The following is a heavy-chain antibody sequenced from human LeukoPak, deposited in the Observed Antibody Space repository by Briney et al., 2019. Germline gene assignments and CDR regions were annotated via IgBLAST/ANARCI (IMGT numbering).Heavy chain of an antibody. V-gene: IGHV3-74*01. D-gene: IGHD1-26*01. J-gene: IGHJ4*02. CDR2: INSDGSST. CDR1: GFTFSSYW. Sequence: GSLRLSCAASGFTFSSYWMHWVRQAPGKGLVWVSRINSDGSSTSYADSVKGRFTISRDNAKNTLYLQMNSLRAEDTAVYYCAKWGGVSGSYSYFDYWGQGTLVTVSS. CDR3: AKWGGVSGSYSYFDY.